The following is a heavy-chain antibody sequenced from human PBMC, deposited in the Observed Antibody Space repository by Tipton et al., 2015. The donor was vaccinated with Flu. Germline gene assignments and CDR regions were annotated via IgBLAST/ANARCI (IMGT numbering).Heavy chain of an antibody. CDR1: GFTVSANY. V-gene: IGHV3-53*01. Sequence: AVSGFTVSANYMTWVRQAPGKGLEWVSLIYTGGATYYADSVKGRFTMSRDNSNDTLYLQMNSLRAEDTAMYYCARVMTSVTTYGMDVWGQGTTVTVSS. J-gene: IGHJ6*02. D-gene: IGHD4-17*01. CDR2: IYTGGAT. CDR3: ARVMTSVTTYGMDV.